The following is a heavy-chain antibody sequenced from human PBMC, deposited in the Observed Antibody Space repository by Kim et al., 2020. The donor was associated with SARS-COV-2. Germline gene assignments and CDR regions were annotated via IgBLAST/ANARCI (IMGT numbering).Heavy chain of an antibody. CDR3: ARAAGYSSGWYDYYYGMDV. D-gene: IGHD6-19*01. V-gene: IGHV1-3*01. CDR1: GYTFTSYA. Sequence: ASVKVSCKASGYTFTSYAMHWVRQAPGQRLEWMGWINAGNGNTKYSQKFQGRVTITRDTSASTAYMELSSLRSEDTAVYYCARAAGYSSGWYDYYYGMDVWGQGTTVTVSS. CDR2: INAGNGNT. J-gene: IGHJ6*02.